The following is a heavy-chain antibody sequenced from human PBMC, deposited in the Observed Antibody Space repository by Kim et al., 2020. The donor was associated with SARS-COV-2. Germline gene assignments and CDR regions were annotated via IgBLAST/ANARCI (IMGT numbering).Heavy chain of an antibody. Sequence: GGSLRLSCAASGFTFSSYSMNWVRQAPGKGLEWVSYISSSSSTIYYADSVKGRFTISRDNAKNSLYLQMNSLRDEDTAVYYCARDPDHLYDSSGPDAFDIWGQGTMVTVSS. D-gene: IGHD3-22*01. J-gene: IGHJ3*02. CDR2: ISSSSSTI. V-gene: IGHV3-48*02. CDR3: ARDPDHLYDSSGPDAFDI. CDR1: GFTFSSYS.